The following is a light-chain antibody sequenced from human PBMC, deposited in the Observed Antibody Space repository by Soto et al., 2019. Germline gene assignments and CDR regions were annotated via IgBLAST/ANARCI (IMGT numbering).Light chain of an antibody. V-gene: IGKV1-39*01. J-gene: IGKJ1*01. Sequence: DIQMTQSPSSLSASVGDRVTITCRASQSIASYLNWYQQKPGKAPKLLIYGASRLQGGVPSRFSGSGSGTEFTLTISSLQPEDFATYYCQQCFSSPRRTFGQGTKVEIK. CDR1: QSIASY. CDR3: QQCFSSPRRT. CDR2: GAS.